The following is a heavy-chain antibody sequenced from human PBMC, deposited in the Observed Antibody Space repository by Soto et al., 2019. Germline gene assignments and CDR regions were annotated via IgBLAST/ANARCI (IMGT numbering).Heavy chain of an antibody. CDR3: ARDRRVLHAFDI. CDR1: GGSISGDNYY. J-gene: IGHJ3*02. CDR2: IYYSGST. V-gene: IGHV4-31*03. Sequence: SETLSLTCTVSGGSISGDNYYWSWIRQHPGKGLEWIGYIYYSGSTYYNPSLKSRVTISVDTSKNQFSLKLSSVTAADTAVYYCARDRRVLHAFDIWGQGTMVTVSS.